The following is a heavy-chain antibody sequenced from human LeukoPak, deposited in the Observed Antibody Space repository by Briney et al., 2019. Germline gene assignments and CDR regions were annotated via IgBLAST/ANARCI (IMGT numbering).Heavy chain of an antibody. J-gene: IGHJ4*02. D-gene: IGHD6-19*01. V-gene: IGHV3-48*03. CDR1: GFTFSSYE. CDR3: ARGGSLGY. CDR2: ISSSGSAI. Sequence: GGSLRLSCAASGFTFSSYEMNWVRQAPGKGLEWVSQISSSGSAIYYADSVKGRFTISRDNAKSTLYLQLNSLRAEDTAVYYCARGGSLGYWGQGTLVTVSS.